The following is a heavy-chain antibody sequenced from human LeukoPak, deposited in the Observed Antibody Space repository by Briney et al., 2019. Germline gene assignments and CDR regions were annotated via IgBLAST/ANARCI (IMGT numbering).Heavy chain of an antibody. CDR3: ARPYVSGGFDY. D-gene: IGHD3-10*02. V-gene: IGHV3-48*03. CDR1: GFTFSSYE. J-gene: IGHJ4*02. Sequence: GGSLRLSCAASGFTFSSYEMHWVRQAPGKGLEWVSYISSSGSTIYYADSVKGRFTISRDNTKNSLYLQMNSLRAEDTAVYYCARPYVSGGFDYWGQGTLVTVSS. CDR2: ISSSGSTI.